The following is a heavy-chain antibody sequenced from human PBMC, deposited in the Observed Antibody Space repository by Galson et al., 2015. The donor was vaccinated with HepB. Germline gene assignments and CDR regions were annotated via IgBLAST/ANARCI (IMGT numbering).Heavy chain of an antibody. J-gene: IGHJ4*02. CDR1: GFTFSGSA. Sequence: SVRLSCAASGFTFSGSAIHWVRQASGKGLEWVGRIRSKASSHATAYTASLKGRFTISRDDSKNTAYLHMNSLKTEDTAVYYCARLGDLSGYSSLWGQGTLVTVSS. V-gene: IGHV3-73*01. CDR2: IRSKASSHAT. D-gene: IGHD6-19*01. CDR3: ARLGDLSGYSSL.